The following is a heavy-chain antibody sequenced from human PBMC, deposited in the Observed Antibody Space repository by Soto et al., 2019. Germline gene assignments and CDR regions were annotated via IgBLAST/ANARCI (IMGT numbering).Heavy chain of an antibody. J-gene: IGHJ4*02. CDR1: GCTFSCFA. D-gene: IGHD6-19*01. CDR3: EKDATRTNGWYHFDY. V-gene: IGHV3-23*01. CDR2: LNDRGDTT. Sequence: GSLRLTCAASGCTFSCFAMGWVRQAPGKGLEWVSVLNDRGDTTYYTDSVKGRFTISRDNSKNTLYLQVNSLRAEDTAVYYCEKDATRTNGWYHFDYWGQGALVTVSS.